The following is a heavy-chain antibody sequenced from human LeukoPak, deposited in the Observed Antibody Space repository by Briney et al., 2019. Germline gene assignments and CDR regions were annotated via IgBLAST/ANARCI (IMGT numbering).Heavy chain of an antibody. CDR2: ISSSSSYI. V-gene: IGHV3-21*01. Sequence: GGSLRLSCAASGFTFSSYSMNWVRQAPGKGLEWVSSISSSSSYIYYADSVKGRFTISRDNAKNSLYLQMNSLRAEDTAEYYCARDLKSAVTTVDYWGQGTLVTVSS. D-gene: IGHD4-17*01. CDR3: ARDLKSAVTTVDY. CDR1: GFTFSSYS. J-gene: IGHJ4*02.